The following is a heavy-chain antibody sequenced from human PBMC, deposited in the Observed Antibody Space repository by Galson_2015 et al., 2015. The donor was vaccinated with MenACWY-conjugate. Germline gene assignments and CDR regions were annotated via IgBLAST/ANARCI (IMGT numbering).Heavy chain of an antibody. CDR1: GDSVSSNTAA. D-gene: IGHD2-21*01. CDR2: TYYRSKWYN. Sequence: CAISGDSVSSNTAAWTWIRQSPSRGLEWLGRTYYRSKWYNDYAFSLKSRITVNPDTSKNQFSLQLSSVTPEDTAVYYCARWGPSHTAYRPSTDQINDAFDVWGQGTMVTVSS. J-gene: IGHJ3*01. CDR3: ARWGPSHTAYRPSTDQINDAFDV. V-gene: IGHV6-1*01.